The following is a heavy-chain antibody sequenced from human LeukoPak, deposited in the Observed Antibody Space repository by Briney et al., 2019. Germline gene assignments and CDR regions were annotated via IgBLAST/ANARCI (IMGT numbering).Heavy chain of an antibody. J-gene: IGHJ4*02. CDR3: AKASYSSGLKHPSSVFDY. D-gene: IGHD6-19*01. Sequence: GGSLRLSCAASGFTLSSYAMSWVRQAPGKGLEWVSAISGSGGSTYYADSVKGRFTISRDNSKNTLYLQMNSLRAEDTAVYYCAKASYSSGLKHPSSVFDYWGQGTLVTVSS. CDR2: ISGSGGST. V-gene: IGHV3-23*01. CDR1: GFTLSSYA.